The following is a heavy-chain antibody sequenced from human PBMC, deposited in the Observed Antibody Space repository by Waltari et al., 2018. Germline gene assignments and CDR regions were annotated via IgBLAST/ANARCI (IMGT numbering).Heavy chain of an antibody. V-gene: IGHV4-4*02. Sequence: QVQLQETGPGLVKPSGTLSVTCAVSGDSISGSYWCSWVRQPPGKGLGWIGQIHGSGRRNYNPSLESRVSVAIDTSNNHFSLKVTSATAADTAVYYCARDRGRGLYLDSWGQGTLVTVSP. CDR3: ARDRGRGLYLDS. J-gene: IGHJ4*02. CDR2: IHGSGRR. D-gene: IGHD2-15*01. CDR1: GDSISGSYW.